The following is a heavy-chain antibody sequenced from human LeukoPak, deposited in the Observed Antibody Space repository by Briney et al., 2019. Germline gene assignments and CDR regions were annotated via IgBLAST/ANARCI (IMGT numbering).Heavy chain of an antibody. CDR3: ARRKPIAAGLDY. J-gene: IGHJ4*02. V-gene: IGHV4-59*08. CDR2: IYYSGST. Sequence: KASETLSLTCTVSGGSISSYYWSWIRQPPGKGLEWIGYIYYSGSTNYNPSLKSRVTISVDTSKNQFSLKLSSVTAADTAVYYCARRKPIAAGLDYWGQGTLVTVSS. CDR1: GGSISSYY. D-gene: IGHD6-13*01.